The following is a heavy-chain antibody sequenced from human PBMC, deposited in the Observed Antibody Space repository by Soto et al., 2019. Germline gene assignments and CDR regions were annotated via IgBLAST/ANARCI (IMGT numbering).Heavy chain of an antibody. D-gene: IGHD3-22*01. CDR2: ISSSSSYI. J-gene: IGHJ4*02. V-gene: IGHV3-21*01. Sequence: EVQLVESGGGLVKPGGSLRLSCAASGFTFSSYSMNWVRQAPGKGLEWVSSISSSSSYIYYADSVKGRFTISRDNAKNSLDLQMNILRAEDTAVYYCARDLDPYYYDSSGYYGYWGQGTLGTVSS. CDR3: ARDLDPYYYDSSGYYGY. CDR1: GFTFSSYS.